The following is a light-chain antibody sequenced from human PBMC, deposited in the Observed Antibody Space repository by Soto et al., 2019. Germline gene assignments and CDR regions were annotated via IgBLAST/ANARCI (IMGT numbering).Light chain of an antibody. CDR2: DVS. CDR1: SSDVGRYNY. CDR3: SSYTTITTYV. Sequence: QSALTQPASVSGSPGQSITISCTGTSSDVGRYNYVSWYQHHPGKAPRLMIYDVSNRPSGVSNRFSGSKSGNTASLTISGLQAEDEADYYCSSYTTITTYVFGTGTKVTVL. J-gene: IGLJ1*01. V-gene: IGLV2-14*01.